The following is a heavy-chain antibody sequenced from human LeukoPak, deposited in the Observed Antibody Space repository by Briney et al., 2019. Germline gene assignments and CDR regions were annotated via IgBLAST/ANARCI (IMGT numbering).Heavy chain of an antibody. CDR2: ISGSGGYT. D-gene: IGHD1-26*01. CDR1: GFTFSIYA. CDR3: ARVGGTTWDY. V-gene: IGHV3-23*01. Sequence: GGSLRLSCAASGFTFSIYAMSWVRQAPGKGLEWVSAISGSGGYTYSADSVKGRFTISRDNSKNTLYLQMKSLRAEDTAVYYCARVGGTTWDYWGQGTLVTVSS. J-gene: IGHJ4*02.